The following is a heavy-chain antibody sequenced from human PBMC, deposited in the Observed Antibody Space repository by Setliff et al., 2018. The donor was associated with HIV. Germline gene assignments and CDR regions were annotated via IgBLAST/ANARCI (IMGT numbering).Heavy chain of an antibody. V-gene: IGHV1-69*10. D-gene: IGHD6-13*01. CDR2: IIPILGST. J-gene: IGHJ4*02. CDR3: ARAYSSRWDFDY. CDR1: GGTFSSYA. Sequence: SVKVSCKASGGTFSSYAISWVRQAPGQGLEWMGGIIPILGSTSYAQKFQGRVTMTSDTSTSTVYMELSSPKSEDTAVYYCARAYSSRWDFDYWGQGTLVTVS.